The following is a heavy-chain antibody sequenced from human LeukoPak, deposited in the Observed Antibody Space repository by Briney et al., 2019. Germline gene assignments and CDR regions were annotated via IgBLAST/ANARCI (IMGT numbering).Heavy chain of an antibody. CDR2: MNPNSGNT. Sequence: VASVTVSFTASGYTFTSYDINWVRQAPGQGLEWMGWMNPNSGNTGYAQKFQGRVTMTRNTSISTAYMELSSVRSEDTAVYYCARYSGYDYSDYWGQGTLVTVSS. CDR3: ARYSGYDYSDY. J-gene: IGHJ4*02. V-gene: IGHV1-8*01. D-gene: IGHD5-12*01. CDR1: GYTFTSYD.